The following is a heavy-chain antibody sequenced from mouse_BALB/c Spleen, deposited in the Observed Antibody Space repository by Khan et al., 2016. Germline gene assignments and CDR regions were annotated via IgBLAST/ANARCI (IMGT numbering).Heavy chain of an antibody. V-gene: IGHV1-9*01. D-gene: IGHD4-1*01. CDR2: ILPGSGNT. CDR3: ARDWTY. CDR1: GYTFSNFW. Sequence: QVQLQQSGAELMKPGASVKISCKATGYTFSNFWIEWVKQRPGHGLEWIGEILPGSGNTNYNGKFKGKATFTADTSSNTAYMQLISLTSADSAVYYCARDWTYWGQGTTLTVSS. J-gene: IGHJ2*01.